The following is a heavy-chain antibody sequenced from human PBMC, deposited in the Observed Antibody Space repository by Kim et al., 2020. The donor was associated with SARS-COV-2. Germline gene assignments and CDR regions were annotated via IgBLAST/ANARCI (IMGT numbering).Heavy chain of an antibody. D-gene: IGHD5-12*01. J-gene: IGHJ4*02. V-gene: IGHV4-59*01. CDR3: SSTGVASTALDY. CDR2: IYYSGRT. CDR1: GGSISSYY. Sequence: SETLSLTCTVSGGSISSYYWSWIRQPPGKGLEWIGYIYYSGRTYYNPSFKSRVTISVDTSKNQFSLKLSSVPAAETALYFCSSTGVASTALDYVGQGT.